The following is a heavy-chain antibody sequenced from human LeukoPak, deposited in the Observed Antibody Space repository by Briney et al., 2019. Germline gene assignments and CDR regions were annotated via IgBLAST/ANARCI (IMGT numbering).Heavy chain of an antibody. CDR2: LSFDGAHK. CDR1: GFTFRHYA. J-gene: IGHJ4*02. Sequence: GGSLRLSCAASGFTFRHYAVHWVRQAPGRGLEWVAVLSFDGAHKYSAESVKGRFTISKDNSNNTLFLQMDSLRLEDTALYYCVRARAGGLDYWGQGTLVTVSS. D-gene: IGHD3-16*01. V-gene: IGHV3-30*04. CDR3: VRARAGGLDY.